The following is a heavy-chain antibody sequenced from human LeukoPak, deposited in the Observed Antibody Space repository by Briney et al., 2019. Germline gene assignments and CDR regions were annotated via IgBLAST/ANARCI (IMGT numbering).Heavy chain of an antibody. CDR3: ARDLTSSSSPYYFDF. Sequence: GGSLRLSCAASGFTFSSYSMNWVRQAPGKGLEWVSSISSSSSYIYYADSVKGRFTISRDNAKNSLYLQMNSLRAEDTAVYYCARDLTSSSSPYYFDFWGQGTLVTVSS. CDR1: GFTFSSYS. J-gene: IGHJ4*02. V-gene: IGHV3-21*01. CDR2: ISSSSSYI. D-gene: IGHD6-6*01.